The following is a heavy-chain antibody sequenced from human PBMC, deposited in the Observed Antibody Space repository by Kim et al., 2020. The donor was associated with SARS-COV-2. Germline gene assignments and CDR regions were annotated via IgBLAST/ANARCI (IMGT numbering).Heavy chain of an antibody. D-gene: IGHD3-3*01. V-gene: IGHV1-46*01. CDR2: INPSGDGT. Sequence: ASVKVSCKASGYTFTNSYMHWVRQAPGQGLEWMGIINPSGDGTSYAQKFQGRVTITRDSSTSTMYMYLSSLRSDDTAVYYCARGAFLEDWGQGTLVIVSS. CDR1: GYTFTNSY. CDR3: ARGAFLED. J-gene: IGHJ4*02.